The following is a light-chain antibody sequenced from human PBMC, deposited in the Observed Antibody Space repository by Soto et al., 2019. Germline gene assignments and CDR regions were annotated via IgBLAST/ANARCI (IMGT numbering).Light chain of an antibody. J-gene: IGKJ4*01. Sequence: EIVMTQSPATLSVSPGERATLSCRASQSVSSNLAWYQQKPGQAPRLLIYGASTRATGIPDRFSGSGSGTEFILTISRLEPEDFAVYYCQQYASSPLLTFGGGTKVDIK. CDR2: GAS. CDR3: QQYASSPLLT. CDR1: QSVSSN. V-gene: IGKV3-15*01.